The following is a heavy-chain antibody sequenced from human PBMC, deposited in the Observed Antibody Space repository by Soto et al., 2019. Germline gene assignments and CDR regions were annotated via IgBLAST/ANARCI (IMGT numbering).Heavy chain of an antibody. CDR2: VSNTATT. CDR1: GASIINYY. V-gene: IGHV4-59*01. D-gene: IGHD6-19*01. J-gene: IGHJ4*02. Sequence: SETLSLTCTVSGASIINYYWAWIRQSPGGGLESIGYVSNTATTTYNPSLKNRVTISVDASKNQFSLKLSSVTAADTAVYYCARYAYSSGRPSFDYWGQGTLVTVSS. CDR3: ARYAYSSGRPSFDY.